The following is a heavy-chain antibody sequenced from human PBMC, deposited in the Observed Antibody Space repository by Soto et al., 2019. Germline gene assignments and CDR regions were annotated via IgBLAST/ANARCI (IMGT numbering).Heavy chain of an antibody. CDR3: ARGLAGTTFDY. CDR2: IYYSGST. V-gene: IGHV4-31*03. CDR1: GGSISSGGYY. Sequence: SETLSLTCTVSGGSISSGGYYWSWIRQHPGKGLEWIGYIYYSGSTYYNTSLKSRVTISVDTSKNQFSLKLSSVTAAVTAVYYCARGLAGTTFDYWGQGTLVTVSS. D-gene: IGHD1-1*01. J-gene: IGHJ4*02.